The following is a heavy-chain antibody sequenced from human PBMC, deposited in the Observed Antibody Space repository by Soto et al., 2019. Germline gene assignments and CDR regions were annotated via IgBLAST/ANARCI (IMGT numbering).Heavy chain of an antibody. CDR3: AKAQYSSSYPYNYDLYYYYMDV. Sequence: GGSLRLSCAASGFTFSSYGMHWVRQAPGKGLEWVAVISYDGSNKYYADSVKGRFTISRDNSKNTLYLQMNSLRAEDTAVYYCAKAQYSSSYPYNYDLYYYYMDVWGKGTTVTVSS. CDR2: ISYDGSNK. V-gene: IGHV3-30*18. CDR1: GFTFSSYG. D-gene: IGHD6-13*01. J-gene: IGHJ6*03.